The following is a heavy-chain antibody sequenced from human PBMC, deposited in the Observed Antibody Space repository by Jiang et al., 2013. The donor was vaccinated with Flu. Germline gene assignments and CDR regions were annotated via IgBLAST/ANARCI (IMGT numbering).Heavy chain of an antibody. J-gene: IGHJ4*02. CDR1: GYRFTDHY. V-gene: IGHV1-2*02. Sequence: GAEVKKPGASVKVSCKTYGYRFTDHYIHWLRQAPGQGLEWVGRISPSNGATFYAQRLQGRVTMTRDTSITTAYMELTGLTSDDTAMYFCAKIEGRAATATDWGQGNPGHRLL. D-gene: IGHD5-18*01. CDR2: ISPSNGAT. CDR3: AKIEGRAATATD.